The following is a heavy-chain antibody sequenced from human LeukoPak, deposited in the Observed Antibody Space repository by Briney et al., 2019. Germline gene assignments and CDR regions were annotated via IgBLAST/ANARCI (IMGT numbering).Heavy chain of an antibody. CDR1: GGSISSGSYY. V-gene: IGHV4-61*02. Sequence: SQTLSLTCTVSGGSISSGSYYWSWIRQPAGKGLEWIGRIYTSGSTNYNPSLKSRVTISVDTSKNQFSLKLSSVTAADTAVYYRAREKSPPYYYYYMDVWGKGTTVTISS. CDR3: AREKSPPYYYYYMDV. CDR2: IYTSGST. J-gene: IGHJ6*03.